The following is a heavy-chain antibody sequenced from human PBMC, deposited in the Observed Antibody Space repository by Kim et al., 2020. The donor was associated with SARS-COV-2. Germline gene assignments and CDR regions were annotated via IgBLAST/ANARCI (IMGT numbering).Heavy chain of an antibody. J-gene: IGHJ4*02. CDR3: TTAGSSKGDY. V-gene: IGHV3-15*01. CDR2: TT. D-gene: IGHD6-6*01. Sequence: TTDYAAPVKGRFTMSRDDSKNMLYLQMNSLKTEDTAVYYCTTAGSSKGDYWGQGTLVTVSS.